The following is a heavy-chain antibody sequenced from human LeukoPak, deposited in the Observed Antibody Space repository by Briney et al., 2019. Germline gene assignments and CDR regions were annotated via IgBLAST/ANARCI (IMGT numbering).Heavy chain of an antibody. CDR3: AKAHLAATIMIELDS. D-gene: IGHD5-12*01. V-gene: IGHV3-15*01. J-gene: IGHJ4*02. CDR2: IKSKTDGETT. CDR1: GFTFTNAW. Sequence: GGSLRLSCVDSGFTFTNAWMSWVRQAPGKGLEWIGRIKSKTDGETTNYAEPVRGRFTISRDDSKSAVYLQMNGLRAEDTAVYYCAKAHLAATIMIELDSWGQGTLVTVSS.